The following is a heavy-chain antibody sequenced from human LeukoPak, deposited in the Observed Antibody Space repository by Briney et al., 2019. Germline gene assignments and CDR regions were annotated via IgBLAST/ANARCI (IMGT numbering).Heavy chain of an antibody. J-gene: IGHJ6*02. CDR3: ARDRSSSWYGDYYGMDV. Sequence: TGGSLRLSCAASGFTFSSYAMSWVRQAPGKGLEWVSAISGSGGSTYYADSVKGRFTISRDNSKNTLYLQMNSLRAEDTAVYYCARDRSSSWYGDYYGMDVWGQGTTVTVSS. CDR2: ISGSGGST. CDR1: GFTFSSYA. V-gene: IGHV3-23*01. D-gene: IGHD6-13*01.